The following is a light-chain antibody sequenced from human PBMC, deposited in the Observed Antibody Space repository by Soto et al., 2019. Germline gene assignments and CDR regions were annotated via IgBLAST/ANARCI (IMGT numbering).Light chain of an antibody. V-gene: IGKV2-28*01. CDR3: MQALETPPA. CDR1: QTLLHSNGYNY. J-gene: IGKJ2*01. Sequence: DIVMTQSPLYLPVTPGEPASISCRSSQTLLHSNGYNYLDWYLQKPGQSPQLLVYLASSRVSGVPDRFSGSGSGTDFTLKISRVEAEDVGVYFCMQALETPPAFGQETKLEIK. CDR2: LAS.